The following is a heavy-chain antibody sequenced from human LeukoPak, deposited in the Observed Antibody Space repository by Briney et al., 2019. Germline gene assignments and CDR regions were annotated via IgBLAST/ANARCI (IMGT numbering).Heavy chain of an antibody. J-gene: IGHJ4*02. D-gene: IGHD3-22*01. V-gene: IGHV3-15*01. CDR2: IKSKTDGGPR. CDR1: GFIFNNAW. CDR3: TTYKPPDYYDSSYFDY. Sequence: GGSLGLPCAASGFIFNNAWMMGAPRAPGRGREWVGGIKSKTDGGPRDYVAPVKGGFTISRDDSKNTLYLQMNSLKAEDTAVYYCTTYKPPDYYDSSYFDYWGQGTLVTVSS.